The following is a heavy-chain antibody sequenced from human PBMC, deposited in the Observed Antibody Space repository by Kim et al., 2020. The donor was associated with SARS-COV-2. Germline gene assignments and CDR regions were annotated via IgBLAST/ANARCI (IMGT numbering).Heavy chain of an antibody. J-gene: IGHJ4*02. CDR3: ARGDFWSGYLGTLGY. Sequence: KFQGRVTITRDTSASTAYMELSSLRSEDTAVYYCARGDFWSGYLGTLGYWGQGTLVTVSS. V-gene: IGHV1-3*01. D-gene: IGHD3-3*01.